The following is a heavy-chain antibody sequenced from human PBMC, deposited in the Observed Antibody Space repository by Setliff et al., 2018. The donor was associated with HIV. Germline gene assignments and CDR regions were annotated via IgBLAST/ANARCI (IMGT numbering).Heavy chain of an antibody. D-gene: IGHD4-17*01. V-gene: IGHV4-31*03. CDR1: GGSISSGGYY. CDR2: IYHSGIT. J-gene: IGHJ6*03. CDR3: AREGYGDKRERYFYYMDV. Sequence: SETLSLTCTISGGSISSGGYYWSWIRQHPGKGLEWIGYIYHSGITYYNPSLKSRVTISVDTSKKQFSLKLSSVTAADTAVYYCAREGYGDKRERYFYYMDVWGKGTTVTVSS.